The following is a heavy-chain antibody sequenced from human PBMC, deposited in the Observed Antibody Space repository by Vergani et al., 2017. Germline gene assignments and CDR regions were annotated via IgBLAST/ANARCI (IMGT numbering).Heavy chain of an antibody. CDR2: ISWNSGSI. CDR1: GFTFDDYA. J-gene: IGHJ6*03. CDR3: AKGLNYYYMDV. Sequence: EVQLVESGGVVVQPGGSLRLSCAASGFTFDDYAMHWVRQAPGKGLEWVSGISWNSGSIGYADSVKGRFTISRDNAKNSLYLQMNSLRAEDTALYYCAKGLNYYYMDVWGKGTTVTVSS. V-gene: IGHV3-9*01. D-gene: IGHD3-16*01.